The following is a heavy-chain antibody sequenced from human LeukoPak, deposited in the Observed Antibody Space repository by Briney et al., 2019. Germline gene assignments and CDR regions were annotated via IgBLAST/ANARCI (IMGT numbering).Heavy chain of an antibody. CDR2: ISPTNGAT. Sequence: ASVNVSCKTSGYSFIGNYIHWVLQAPGQGLEWMGWISPTNGATNYDQRFQGRVTLTRDTSINTAFMELRGLTSDDTAVYYCARGRLLWFVVLEVWGQGTTVIASS. CDR1: GYSFIGNY. D-gene: IGHD3-10*01. CDR3: ARGRLLWFVVLEV. J-gene: IGHJ6*02. V-gene: IGHV1-2*02.